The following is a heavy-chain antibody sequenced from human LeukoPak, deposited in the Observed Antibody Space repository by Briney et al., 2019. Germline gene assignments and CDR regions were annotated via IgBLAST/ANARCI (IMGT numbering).Heavy chain of an antibody. CDR1: GGTFSSYA. D-gene: IGHD2-2*01. CDR3: ARSGYQLLSGVYFDY. CDR2: IIPILGIA. V-gene: IGHV1-69*04. J-gene: IGHJ4*02. Sequence: GASAKVSCKASGGTFSSYAISWVRQAPGQGLEWMGRIIPILGIANYAQKFQGRVTITADKSTSTAYMELSSLRSEDTAVYYCARSGYQLLSGVYFDYWGQGTLVTVSS.